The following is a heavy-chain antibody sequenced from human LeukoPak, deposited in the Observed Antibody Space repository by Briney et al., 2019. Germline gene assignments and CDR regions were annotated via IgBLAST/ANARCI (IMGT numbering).Heavy chain of an antibody. CDR1: RFTLSNAW. CDR2: IKSETEGATT. CDR3: STELSSVASKFI. D-gene: IGHD6-6*01. J-gene: IGHJ4*02. Sequence: GGSLRLSCAASRFTLSNAWMNWVRQAPGKGLEWVGRIKSETEGATTDYAAPVTGRLTLATDESKNTIYLEMNSLQTEDPAVYYSSTELSSVASKFIWGQGPLVTVPS. V-gene: IGHV3-15*01.